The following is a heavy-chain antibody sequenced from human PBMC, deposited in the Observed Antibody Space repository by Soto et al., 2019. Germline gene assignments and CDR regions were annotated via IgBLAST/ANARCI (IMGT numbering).Heavy chain of an antibody. J-gene: IGHJ5*02. D-gene: IGHD1-20*01. CDR1: GFTFSSYA. CDR3: AKSRYNWKLRYQGNYNWFDH. Sequence: PGGSLRLSCAASGFTFSSYAMSWVRQAPGKGLEWVSAISGSGGSTYYADSVKGRFTISRDNSKNTLYLQMNSLRAEDTAVYYCAKSRYNWKLRYQGNYNWFDHWGQGTLVTVSS. CDR2: ISGSGGST. V-gene: IGHV3-23*01.